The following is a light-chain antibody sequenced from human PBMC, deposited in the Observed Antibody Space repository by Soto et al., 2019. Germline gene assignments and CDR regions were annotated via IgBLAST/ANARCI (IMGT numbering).Light chain of an antibody. CDR3: QQYNYFWA. V-gene: IGKV1-5*01. Sequence: TQSPGTLSASVGDRVTITCRASQSISSWLAWYKQKPGKAPKLLIYDASNLESGVPSRFSGGGSGTEFSLTISSLQPDDFATYYCQQYNYFWAFGQGTRVEIK. CDR1: QSISSW. CDR2: DAS. J-gene: IGKJ1*01.